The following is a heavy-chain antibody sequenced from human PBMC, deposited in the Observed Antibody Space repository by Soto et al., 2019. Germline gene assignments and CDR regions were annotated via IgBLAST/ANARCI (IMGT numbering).Heavy chain of an antibody. CDR3: ARGGVGRYCSTTSCYTRVFDY. D-gene: IGHD2-2*02. J-gene: IGHJ4*02. CDR2: INSDGSST. Sequence: PGGSLRLSCAASGFTFSSYWMHWVRQAPGKGLVWVSRINSDGSSTSYADSVKGRFTISRDNAKNTLYLQMNSLRAEDTAVYYCARGGVGRYCSTTSCYTRVFDYWGQGPLVT. V-gene: IGHV3-74*01. CDR1: GFTFSSYW.